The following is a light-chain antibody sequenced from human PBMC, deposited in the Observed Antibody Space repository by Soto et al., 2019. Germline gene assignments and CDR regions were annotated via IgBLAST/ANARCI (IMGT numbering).Light chain of an antibody. CDR1: QSVSSSS. Sequence: EIVLTQSPGTLSLSPGERATLSCRASQSVSSSSLAWYQQKPGQPPGLLIYGASSRATGIPDRFSGSGSGTDFTLTISRLEPEDFAVYYCQQYGSSPRTFGQGTKVEIK. CDR3: QQYGSSPRT. V-gene: IGKV3-20*01. CDR2: GAS. J-gene: IGKJ1*01.